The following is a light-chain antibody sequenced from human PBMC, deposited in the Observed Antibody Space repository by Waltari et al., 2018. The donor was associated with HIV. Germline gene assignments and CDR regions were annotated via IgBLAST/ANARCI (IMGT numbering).Light chain of an antibody. CDR3: QQYDSSPLT. J-gene: IGKJ4*01. CDR2: AAS. V-gene: IGKV3-20*01. Sequence: DIVLTQSPGTLSLSPGERATLSCRASQSVTSGYLAWYQQKPGQAPRLLIFAASSRATGIPDRSSGSGSGTDFSLTISRREPEDFAVYYCQQYDSSPLTFGGGTKVEIK. CDR1: QSVTSGY.